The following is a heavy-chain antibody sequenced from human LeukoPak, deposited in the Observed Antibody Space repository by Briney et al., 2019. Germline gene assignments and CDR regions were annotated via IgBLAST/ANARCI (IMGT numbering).Heavy chain of an antibody. CDR3: AKDPGLYCTNGLCSESNYHFYYMDV. Sequence: ASVKVSCKASGYTFTGYYMHWVRQAPGQGLEWMGWINPNSGGTNYAQKFQGRVTMTRDTSISTAYMELSRLRSDDTAVYYCAKDPGLYCTNGLCSESNYHFYYMDVWGKGTTVTVSS. D-gene: IGHD2-8*01. J-gene: IGHJ6*03. CDR1: GYTFTGYY. V-gene: IGHV1-2*02. CDR2: INPNSGGT.